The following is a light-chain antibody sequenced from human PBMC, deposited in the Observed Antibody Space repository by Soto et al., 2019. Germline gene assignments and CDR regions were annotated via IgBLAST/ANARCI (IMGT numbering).Light chain of an antibody. CDR2: ATS. V-gene: IGKV3-20*01. Sequence: EVVLTQSPGTLSLSPGERATLSCRASQTVNSGFVAWYQQKHGQSPRLLIYATSTRATGIPDRFSGSGSGTDFTLTISRLEPEDFAVYYCQQYGNSPLTFGGGSKVAIK. CDR1: QTVNSGF. CDR3: QQYGNSPLT. J-gene: IGKJ4*01.